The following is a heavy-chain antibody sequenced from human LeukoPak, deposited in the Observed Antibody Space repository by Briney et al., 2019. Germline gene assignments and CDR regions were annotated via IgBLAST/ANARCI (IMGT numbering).Heavy chain of an antibody. CDR3: ASRTYSYGLSP. V-gene: IGHV7-4-1*02. CDR1: GYTFTTYA. CDR2: INTAVGNP. D-gene: IGHD2-15*01. J-gene: IGHJ5*02. Sequence: ASVKVSCKASGYTFTTYAMNWVRQAPGQRLEWMGYINTAVGNPTYAQDFTGRFLFSVDTSVSTAYLQITNLTAEDTALYSCASRTYSYGLSPWGEGTLATLS.